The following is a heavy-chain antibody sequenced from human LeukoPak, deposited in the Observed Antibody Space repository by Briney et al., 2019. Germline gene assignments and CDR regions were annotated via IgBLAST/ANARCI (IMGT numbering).Heavy chain of an antibody. CDR3: ARVGERSGDSALYYYYGMDV. CDR1: GGIFSSYA. J-gene: IGHJ6*04. D-gene: IGHD4-17*01. CDR2: IIPIFGTA. V-gene: IGHV1-69*13. Sequence: SVKVSCKASGGIFSSYAISWVRQAPGQGLEWMGGIIPIFGTANYAQKFQGRVTITADESTSTAYMELSSLRSEDTAVYYCARVGERSGDSALYYYYGMDVWGKGTTVTVSS.